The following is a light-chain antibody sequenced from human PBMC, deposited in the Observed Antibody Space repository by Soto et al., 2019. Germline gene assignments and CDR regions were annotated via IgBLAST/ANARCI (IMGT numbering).Light chain of an antibody. CDR2: GAS. Sequence: EIVLTQSPATLSLSPGEGATLSCRASQSINTYLAWYQQKPGQAPRLLIYGASTRATGIPARFSGSGSGTEFTLTISSLQSEDFAVYYCQQYNNWPPITFGQGTRMEI. CDR1: QSINTY. CDR3: QQYNNWPPIT. J-gene: IGKJ5*01. V-gene: IGKV3-15*01.